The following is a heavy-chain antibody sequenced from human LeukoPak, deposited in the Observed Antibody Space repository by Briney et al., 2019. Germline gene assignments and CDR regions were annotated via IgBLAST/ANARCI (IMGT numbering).Heavy chain of an antibody. CDR1: GFTFSSYN. Sequence: PGGSLRLSCAASGFTFSSYNMNWVRQAPGKELEWVSSISSGGGHIYYGDSVKGRFTISRDNTKNSLYLQMNSLRAEDTAVYHCVRDGSGSYSSPCYFDYWGQGTLVTVSS. V-gene: IGHV3-21*01. J-gene: IGHJ4*02. CDR3: VRDGSGSYSSPCYFDY. CDR2: ISSGGGHI. D-gene: IGHD1-26*01.